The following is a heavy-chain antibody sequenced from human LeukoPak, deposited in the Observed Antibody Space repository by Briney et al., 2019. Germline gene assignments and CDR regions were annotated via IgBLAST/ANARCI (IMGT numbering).Heavy chain of an antibody. CDR3: ARGLLSIWGSYHFDY. V-gene: IGHV1-2*02. Sequence: ASVKVSCKASGYTFTGYYMHRVRQAPGQGLEWMGWINPNSGGTNYAQKFQGRVTMTRDTSISTAYMELSRLRSDDTAVYYCARGLLSIWGSYHFDYWGQGTLVTVSS. D-gene: IGHD1-26*01. CDR1: GYTFTGYY. J-gene: IGHJ4*02. CDR2: INPNSGGT.